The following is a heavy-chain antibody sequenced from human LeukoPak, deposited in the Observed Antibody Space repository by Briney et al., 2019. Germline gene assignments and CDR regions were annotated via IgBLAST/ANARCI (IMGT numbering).Heavy chain of an antibody. J-gene: IGHJ4*02. CDR2: MYDSVRT. Sequence: SETLSLTCTVPGGSISSHYWSWIREPPGKGLEWIGYMYDSVRTKDNPSLKGRVTLSADTSKNQFSLRLSSVTAADTAMYYCATIKRGNIYVSFDFWGQGILVTVSS. CDR1: GGSISSHY. D-gene: IGHD5-18*01. V-gene: IGHV4-59*11. CDR3: ATIKRGNIYVSFDF.